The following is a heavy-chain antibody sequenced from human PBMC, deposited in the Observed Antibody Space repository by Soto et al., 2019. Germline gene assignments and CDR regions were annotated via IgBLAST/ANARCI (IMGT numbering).Heavy chain of an antibody. CDR2: IYHSGST. V-gene: IGHV4-30-2*01. D-gene: IGHD3-22*01. Sequence: PSETLSLTCAVSGGSISSGGYSWSWVRQPPGKGLEWIGYIYHSGSTYYNPSLKSRVTISVDGSKNQFSLKLSSVTAADTAVYYCARGGVDYYDSSGYYFSPYYFDYWGQGTLVTVSS. CDR1: GGSISSGGYS. CDR3: ARGGVDYYDSSGYYFSPYYFDY. J-gene: IGHJ4*02.